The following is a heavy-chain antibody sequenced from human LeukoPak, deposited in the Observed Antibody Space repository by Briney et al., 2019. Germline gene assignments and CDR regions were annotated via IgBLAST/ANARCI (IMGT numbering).Heavy chain of an antibody. CDR2: IYHSEST. CDR3: ATRPNNWFDP. D-gene: IGHD2-8*01. J-gene: IGHJ5*02. V-gene: IGHV4-38-2*01. Sequence: SETLSLTCAVSGYSISSGYYWGWIRQPPGKGLEWIGSIYHSESTYYNPSLKSRITISVDTSKNQFSLKLSSVTAADTAVYYCATRPNNWFDPWGQGTLVTVSS. CDR1: GYSISSGYY.